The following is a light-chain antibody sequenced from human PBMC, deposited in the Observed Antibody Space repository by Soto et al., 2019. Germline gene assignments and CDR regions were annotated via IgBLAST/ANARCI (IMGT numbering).Light chain of an antibody. V-gene: IGKV1-39*01. J-gene: IGKJ2*01. Sequence: DIQMTQSPSSLSAPVGDRVTITCRASQSSSSYLNWYQQKPVKAPKLLIYAASSLQSGVPSRFSGSGSGTDFTLTISSLQPEDFATYHCQQRYSTPYTAGQGTKLEIK. CDR2: AAS. CDR3: QQRYSTPYT. CDR1: QSSSSY.